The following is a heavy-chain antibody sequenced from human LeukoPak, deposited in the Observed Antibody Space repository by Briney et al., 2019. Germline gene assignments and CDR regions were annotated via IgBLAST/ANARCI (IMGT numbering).Heavy chain of an antibody. D-gene: IGHD2-8*01. CDR3: ARVRGRDGYFDY. CDR2: IYTSGST. J-gene: IGHJ4*02. CDR1: GGSISSGSYY. Sequence: SETLSLTCTVSGGSISSGSYYWSWIRQPAGKGLEWIGRIYTSGSTNYNPSLKSRVTISVDTSKNQFSLKVRSVTASDTAVYFCARVRGRDGYFDYWGQGALVTVSS. V-gene: IGHV4-61*02.